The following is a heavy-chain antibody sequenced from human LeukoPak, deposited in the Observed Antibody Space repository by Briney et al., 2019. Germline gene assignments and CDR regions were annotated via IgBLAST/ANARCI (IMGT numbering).Heavy chain of an antibody. CDR3: ARQRADIVVVPAAAFDY. V-gene: IGHV5-51*01. J-gene: IGHJ4*02. D-gene: IGHD2-2*01. CDR1: GYSFTSDW. CDR2: IYPGDSDT. Sequence: GESLKISCKASGYSFTSDWIGWVRQMPGKGLEWMGIIYPGDSDTRYSPSFQGQVTISADKSISTAYLQWSSLKASDTAMYYCARQRADIVVVPAAAFDYWGQGTLVTVSS.